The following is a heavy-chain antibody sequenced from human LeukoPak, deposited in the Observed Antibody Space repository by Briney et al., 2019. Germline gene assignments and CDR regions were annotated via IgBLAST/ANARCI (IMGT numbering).Heavy chain of an antibody. Sequence: SETLSLTCTVSGGSISSSSYYWGWIRQPPGKGLEWIGSIYYSGSTYYNPSLKSRVTISVDTSKNQFSLKLSSVTAADTAVYYCARERCSSTTCYFDYWGQGTLVTVSS. CDR1: GGSISSSSYY. CDR3: ARERCSSTTCYFDY. V-gene: IGHV4-39*07. D-gene: IGHD2-2*01. CDR2: IYYSGST. J-gene: IGHJ4*02.